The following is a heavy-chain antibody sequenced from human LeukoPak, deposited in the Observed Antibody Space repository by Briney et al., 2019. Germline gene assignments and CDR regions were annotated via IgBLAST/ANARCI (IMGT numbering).Heavy chain of an antibody. CDR2: IYYSGST. CDR1: GGSISSYY. CDR3: ARRYSSSWYTLGWFDP. J-gene: IGHJ5*02. Sequence: SETLSLTCTVSGGSISSYYWSWIRQPPGKGLEWIRYIYYSGSTNYNPSLKSRVTISVDTSKNQFSLKLSSVTAADTAVYYCARRYSSSWYTLGWFDPWGQGTLVTVSS. D-gene: IGHD6-13*01. V-gene: IGHV4-59*08.